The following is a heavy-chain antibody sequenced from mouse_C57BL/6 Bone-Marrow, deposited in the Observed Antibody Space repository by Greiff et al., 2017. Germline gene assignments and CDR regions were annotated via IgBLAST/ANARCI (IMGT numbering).Heavy chain of an antibody. CDR1: GYTFTSYW. D-gene: IGHD1-1*01. J-gene: IGHJ3*01. V-gene: IGHV1-64*01. Sequence: QVQLQQPGAELVKPGASVKLSCKASGYTFTSYWMHWVKQRPGQGLEWIGMIHPNSGSTNYNEKLKSKATLTVDKSSSKAYMQLSSLTSYDSAVYYCARRDYYGSTRAWFAYWGQGTLVTVSA. CDR3: ARRDYYGSTRAWFAY. CDR2: IHPNSGST.